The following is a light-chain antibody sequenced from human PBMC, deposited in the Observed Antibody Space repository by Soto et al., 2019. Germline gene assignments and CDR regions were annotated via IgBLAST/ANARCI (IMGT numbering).Light chain of an antibody. V-gene: IGLV2-11*01. CDR1: SSDIGGYNY. CDR3: CSNAGRPDI. Sequence: QSALTQPRSVSGSPGQSVAISCTGTSSDIGGYNYVSRYQQHPGKAPKVIIYDVDKRPSGVPDRFFGSKSGNTASLTISDLQTEDEADYYCCSNAGRPDIFGTGTKLTVL. CDR2: DVD. J-gene: IGLJ1*01.